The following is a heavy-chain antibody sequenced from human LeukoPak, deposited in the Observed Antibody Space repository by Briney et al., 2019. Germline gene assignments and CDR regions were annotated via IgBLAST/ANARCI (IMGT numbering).Heavy chain of an antibody. CDR2: INHSGST. Sequence: PSETLSLTCAVYGGSFSGYYWSWIRQPPGKGLEWIGEINHSGSTYYNPSLKSRVTISVDTSKNQFSLKLSSVTAADTAVYYCARLVFVTMVRGVIDYWGQGTLVTVSS. CDR3: ARLVFVTMVRGVIDY. D-gene: IGHD3-10*01. V-gene: IGHV4-34*01. CDR1: GGSFSGYY. J-gene: IGHJ4*02.